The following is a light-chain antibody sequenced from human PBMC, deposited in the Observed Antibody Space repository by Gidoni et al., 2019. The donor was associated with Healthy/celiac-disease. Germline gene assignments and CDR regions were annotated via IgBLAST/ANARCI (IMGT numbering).Light chain of an antibody. V-gene: IGLV3-19*01. CDR2: GKN. J-gene: IGLJ2*01. CDR1: GYY. Sequence: SSELTQDPAVSVALRQTVRGYYASWYQQKPGQAPVLVIYGKNNRPSGIPDRFSGSSSGNTASLTITGAQAEDEADYYCNSRDSSGNHLVFGGGTKLTVL. CDR3: NSRDSSGNHLV.